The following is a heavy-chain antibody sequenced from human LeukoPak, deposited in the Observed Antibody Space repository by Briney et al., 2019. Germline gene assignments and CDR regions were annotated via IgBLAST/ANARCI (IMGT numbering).Heavy chain of an antibody. J-gene: IGHJ6*02. CDR3: AREGYSYAAIYGMDV. CDR2: IWYDGSNR. Sequence: PGGSLRLSCAASGFTFSRYGMHWVRQAPGKGLEWVAVIWYDGSNRDYTDSVKGRFTISRDNAKNTLYLQMNSLRAEDTAVYYCAREGYSYAAIYGMDVWGQGTTVTVSS. V-gene: IGHV3-33*01. CDR1: GFTFSRYG. D-gene: IGHD5-18*01.